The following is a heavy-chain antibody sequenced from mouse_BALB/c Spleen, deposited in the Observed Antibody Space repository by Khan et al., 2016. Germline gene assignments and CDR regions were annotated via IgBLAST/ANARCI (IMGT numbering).Heavy chain of an antibody. V-gene: IGHV14-1*02. CDR2: IDPENGNT. CDR1: GFNIKDYY. D-gene: IGHD2-3*01. Sequence: VQLQQSGAELVRPGALVKLSCKASGFNIKDYYMHWVKQRPEQGLEWIGWIDPENGNTIYDPKFQGKASITADTSSNTAYLQLSSLTSEDTAVYYCARDGAWLDYWGQGTLVTVSA. J-gene: IGHJ3*01. CDR3: ARDGAWLDY.